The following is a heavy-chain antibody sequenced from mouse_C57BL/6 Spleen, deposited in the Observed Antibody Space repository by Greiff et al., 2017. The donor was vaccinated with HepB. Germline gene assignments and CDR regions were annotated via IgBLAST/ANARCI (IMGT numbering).Heavy chain of an antibody. CDR2: ISNGGGST. CDR1: GFTFSDYY. D-gene: IGHD1-1*01. Sequence: EVKLMESGGGLVQPGGSLKLSCAASGFTFSDYYMYWVRQTPEKRLEWVAYISNGGGSTYYPDTVKGRFTISRDHAKNTLYLQMSRLKYEDTAMYYCARPYGSSYDWYFDVWGTGTTVTVSS. J-gene: IGHJ1*03. V-gene: IGHV5-12*01. CDR3: ARPYGSSYDWYFDV.